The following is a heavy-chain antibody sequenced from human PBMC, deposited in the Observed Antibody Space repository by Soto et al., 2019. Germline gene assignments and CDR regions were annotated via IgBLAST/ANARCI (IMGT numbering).Heavy chain of an antibody. J-gene: IGHJ5*02. D-gene: IGHD6-19*01. CDR3: AREYYSSGWYVYWFDP. V-gene: IGHV1-18*01. CDR2: ISAYNGST. Sequence: GASVKVSCKASGYTFTSYGISWVRQAPGQGLEWMGWISAYNGSTNYAQKLQGRVTMTTDTSTSTAYMELRSLRSDDTAVYYCAREYYSSGWYVYWFDPWGQGTLVTVSS. CDR1: GYTFTSYG.